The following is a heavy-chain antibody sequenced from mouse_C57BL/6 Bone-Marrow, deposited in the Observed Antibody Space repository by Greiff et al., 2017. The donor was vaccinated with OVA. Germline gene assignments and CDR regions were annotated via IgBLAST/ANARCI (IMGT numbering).Heavy chain of an antibody. CDR2: IYPGGGYT. J-gene: IGHJ4*01. V-gene: IGHV1-63*01. CDR1: GYTFTNYW. D-gene: IGHD2-1*01. Sequence: QVQLQQSGAELVRPGTSVKMSCKASGYTFTNYWIGWAKQRPGHGLEWIGDIYPGGGYTNYNEKFKGKATLTADKSSSTAYMQFSSLTSEDSAIYYCASIYYGNYSYYAMDYWGQGTSVTVSS. CDR3: ASIYYGNYSYYAMDY.